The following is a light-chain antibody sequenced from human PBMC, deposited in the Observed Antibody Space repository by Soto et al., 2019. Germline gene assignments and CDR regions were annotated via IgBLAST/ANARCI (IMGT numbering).Light chain of an antibody. V-gene: IGKV1-12*01. Sequence: DIQMTQSTSSVSASVGDRVTITCRASQGISSWLVWYQQKPGKAPRLLIYAASTLQSGVPSRFSGSASGTDFTLTISSLQPEDFATYYCQQANSFPWTFGQGTKVEIK. CDR3: QQANSFPWT. J-gene: IGKJ1*01. CDR1: QGISSW. CDR2: AAS.